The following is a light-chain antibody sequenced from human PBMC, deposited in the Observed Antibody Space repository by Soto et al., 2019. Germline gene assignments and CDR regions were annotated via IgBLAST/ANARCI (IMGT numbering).Light chain of an antibody. Sequence: DIQMTQSPSTVSAFVGDRVTITCRASQNINGFLAWYQQKPGRAPKVLIQKTSILVGGVPARFSGSGSGAEFVLTITRLQPDDFATYYCQQYAHLWTFGQGTKVDFK. CDR2: KTS. CDR3: QQYAHLWT. J-gene: IGKJ1*01. CDR1: QNINGF. V-gene: IGKV1-5*03.